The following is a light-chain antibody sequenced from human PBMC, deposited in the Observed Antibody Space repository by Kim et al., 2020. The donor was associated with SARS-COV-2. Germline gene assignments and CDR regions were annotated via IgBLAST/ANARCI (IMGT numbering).Light chain of an antibody. CDR2: NNN. Sequence: ELTQPPSASGTPGQRVTISCSGSSSNIGSKTVSWYQQLPGTAPKLLIYNNNQWPSGVPDRFSGSKSGTSASLAISGLQSEDEAEYYCVAWDDSLKGPVFGGGTQLTVL. CDR3: VAWDDSLKGPV. V-gene: IGLV1-44*01. J-gene: IGLJ3*02. CDR1: SSNIGSKT.